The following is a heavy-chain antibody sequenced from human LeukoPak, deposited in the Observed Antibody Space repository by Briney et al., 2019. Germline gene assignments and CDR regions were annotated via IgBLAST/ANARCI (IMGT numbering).Heavy chain of an antibody. CDR3: ARDATIAAGQFDY. V-gene: IGHV1-2*02. J-gene: IGHJ4*02. Sequence: ASVKVSCKASGYTFTGYYMHWVRQAPGQGLEWMGWINPNSGGTNYAQKFQGRVTMTRDTSISTAYMELSRLRSDDTAVYYCARDATIAAGQFDYWGQGTLVTVSS. D-gene: IGHD6-13*01. CDR1: GYTFTGYY. CDR2: INPNSGGT.